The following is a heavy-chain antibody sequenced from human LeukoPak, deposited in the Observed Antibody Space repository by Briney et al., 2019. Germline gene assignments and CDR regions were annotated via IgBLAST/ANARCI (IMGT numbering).Heavy chain of an antibody. V-gene: IGHV4-39*01. J-gene: IGHJ5*02. Sequence: SETLSLTCTVSGGSISSSSYYWGWIRQPPGKGLEWIGSNYYSGSTYYNPSLNRRVPISVDTSTNRFSLRLSSVTAADTAVYYCARHDRGGDSRVPWGQGTLVTVSP. CDR1: GGSISSSSYY. D-gene: IGHD2-21*02. CDR3: ARHDRGGDSRVP. CDR2: NYYSGST.